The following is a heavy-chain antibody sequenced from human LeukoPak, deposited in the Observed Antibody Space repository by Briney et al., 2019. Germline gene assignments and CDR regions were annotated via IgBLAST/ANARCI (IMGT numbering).Heavy chain of an antibody. CDR3: GRHAPAGFLL. CDR1: GYTFTSNG. V-gene: IGHV5-51*01. D-gene: IGHD2-15*01. CDR2: IYPGDSDT. J-gene: IGHJ1*01. Sequence: GESLKISCKGSGYTFTSNGSAWGRQMPGKGLEWMGIIYPGDSDTRYSPSFQGQVTISADKSISTAYLQWSSLKASATAMYYCGRHAPAGFLLGAQGTLVTVSS.